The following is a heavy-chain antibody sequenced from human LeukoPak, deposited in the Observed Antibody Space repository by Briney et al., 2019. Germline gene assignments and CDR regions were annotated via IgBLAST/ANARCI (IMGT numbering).Heavy chain of an antibody. CDR1: GFTFSSYG. CDR2: ISGSGGST. D-gene: IGHD5-18*01. V-gene: IGHV3-23*01. Sequence: PGGSLRLSCAASGFTFSSYGMSWVRQAPGKGLEWVSAISGSGGSTYYADSVKGRFTISRDNSKNTLYLQMNSLRAEDTAVYYCAKVDTAMVKVADYWGQGTLVTVSS. J-gene: IGHJ4*02. CDR3: AKVDTAMVKVADY.